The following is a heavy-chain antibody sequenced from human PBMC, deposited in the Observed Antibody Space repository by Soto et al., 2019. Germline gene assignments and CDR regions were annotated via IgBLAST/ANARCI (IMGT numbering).Heavy chain of an antibody. J-gene: IGHJ4*02. Sequence: QVQLVQSGAEVKKPGASVKVSCKASGYTFTSYGISWVRQAPGQGLEWMGWISAYNGNTNYAQKLQGRVTMTTDTSTSTAYMELRSLRSADTAVYYCARTECGGGSCYSSAVFYWGQGTLVTVSS. CDR1: GYTFTSYG. V-gene: IGHV1-18*01. CDR3: ARTECGGGSCYSSAVFY. CDR2: ISAYNGNT. D-gene: IGHD2-15*01.